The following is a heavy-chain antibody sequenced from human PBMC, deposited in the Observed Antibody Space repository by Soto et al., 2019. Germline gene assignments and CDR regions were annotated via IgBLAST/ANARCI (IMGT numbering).Heavy chain of an antibody. V-gene: IGHV3-7*01. J-gene: IGHJ4*02. CDR2: ISGGASDK. CDR1: GFMFSAYW. D-gene: IGHD2-21*01. Sequence: EVQLVESGGRLVQPGGSLRLSCAASGFMFSAYWMSWVRQDPGKGLEWVATISGGASDKFYVDSVKGRFTISRDDSKNTLYRQTNSLRDEDTAVYYCVREDWHRFDSWGQGTLVTVSS. CDR3: VREDWHRFDS.